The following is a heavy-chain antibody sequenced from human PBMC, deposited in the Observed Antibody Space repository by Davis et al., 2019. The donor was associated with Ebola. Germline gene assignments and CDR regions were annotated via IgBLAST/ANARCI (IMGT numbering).Heavy chain of an antibody. CDR1: GGSFSGYY. CDR3: ARFDYGGNSCFDY. CDR2: INHSGST. V-gene: IGHV4-34*01. Sequence: SETLSLTCAVYGGSFSGYYWSWIRQPQGKGLEWIGEINHSGSTNYNPSLKSRVTISVDTSKNQFSLKLSSVTAADTAVYYCARFDYGGNSCFDYWGQGTLVTVSS. J-gene: IGHJ4*02. D-gene: IGHD4-23*01.